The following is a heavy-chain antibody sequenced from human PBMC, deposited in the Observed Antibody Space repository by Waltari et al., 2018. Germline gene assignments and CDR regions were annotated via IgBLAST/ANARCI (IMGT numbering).Heavy chain of an antibody. CDR1: GYTFTDYY. CDR3: ATHSVVGHYDILTAPRREDNWFDP. CDR2: VDPEDGET. J-gene: IGHJ5*02. Sequence: EVQLVQSGAEVKKPGATVKISCKVSGYTFTDYYMHWVQQAPGKGLEWMGLVDPEDGETIYAEKFQGRVTITADTSTDTAYMELSSLRSEDTAVYYCATHSVVGHYDILTAPRREDNWFDPWGQGTLVTVSS. V-gene: IGHV1-69-2*01. D-gene: IGHD3-9*01.